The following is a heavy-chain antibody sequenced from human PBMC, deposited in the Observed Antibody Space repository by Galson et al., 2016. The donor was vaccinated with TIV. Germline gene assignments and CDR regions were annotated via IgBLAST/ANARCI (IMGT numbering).Heavy chain of an antibody. CDR2: IIPLFGTI. J-gene: IGHJ6*02. CDR3: ASDRNTALDTYHQYYGMDV. D-gene: IGHD5-18*01. V-gene: IGHV1-69*13. CDR1: GGTFSTYV. Sequence: SVKVSCKASGGTFSTYVLNWVRLAPGQGLEWMGGIIPLFGTINYAQKFQGRVTITADESSTTVYMELNSLRSGDTAVYYCASDRNTALDTYHQYYGMDVWGQGTTVIVSS.